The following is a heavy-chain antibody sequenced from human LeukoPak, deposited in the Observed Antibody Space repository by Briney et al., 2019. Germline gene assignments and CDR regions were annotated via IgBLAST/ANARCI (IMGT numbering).Heavy chain of an antibody. CDR2: ISSSSSYI. J-gene: IGHJ4*02. CDR3: AKVLHVLLWFGPFDY. V-gene: IGHV3-21*01. Sequence: PGGSLRLSCAASGFTFSSYSMNWVRQAPGKGLEWVSSISSSSSYIYYADSVKGRFTISRDNSKNTLYLQMNSLRAEDTAVYYCAKVLHVLLWFGPFDYWGQGTLVTVSS. D-gene: IGHD3-10*01. CDR1: GFTFSSYS.